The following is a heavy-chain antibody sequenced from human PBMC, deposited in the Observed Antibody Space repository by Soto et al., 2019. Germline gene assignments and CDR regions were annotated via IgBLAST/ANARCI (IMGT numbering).Heavy chain of an antibody. D-gene: IGHD1-1*01. CDR3: ARDQFTMPADEFYYGSDV. CDR2: ITQEGSDG. Sequence: DVQLEESGGGLVQPGGSLRLSCAASGFTLSIYSMTWVRQAPGKGLEWVAKITQEGSDGNYVDSVKGRFTISRDNAKNPDSLKSNILRADGTAVDYSARDQFTMPADEFYYGSDVWGQEAKVTVSS. V-gene: IGHV3-7*03. J-gene: IGHJ6*02. CDR1: GFTLSIYS.